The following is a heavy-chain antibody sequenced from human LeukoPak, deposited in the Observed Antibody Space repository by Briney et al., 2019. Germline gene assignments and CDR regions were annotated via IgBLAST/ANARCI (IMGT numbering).Heavy chain of an antibody. Sequence: SETLSLTCTVSGGSISGHYRNWIRQPPGKGLEWIGSLYNSGSPNYNPSLRSRVTISLDTSKNHFSLRLTSVTSADTAVYYCARQSAGFDLWGQGTLVTVSS. CDR2: LYNSGSP. J-gene: IGHJ4*02. CDR1: GGSISGHY. V-gene: IGHV4-59*08. CDR3: ARQSAGFDL.